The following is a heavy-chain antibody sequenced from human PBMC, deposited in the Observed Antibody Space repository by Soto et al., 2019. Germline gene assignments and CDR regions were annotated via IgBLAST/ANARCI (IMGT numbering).Heavy chain of an antibody. CDR1: GFTFSDYY. CDR3: ARDMYDSWSYWSIDP. V-gene: IGHV3-11*05. Sequence: QVQLVESGGGLVKPGGSLRLSCAASGFTFSDYYMSWIRQAPGKGLEWISYISSSNDYTYYADSVKGRFTISRDNAKNPLYLQMNSVRAEDTAVYYCARDMYDSWSYWSIDPWGQGTLVTVSS. J-gene: IGHJ5*02. D-gene: IGHD3-10*01. CDR2: ISSSNDYT.